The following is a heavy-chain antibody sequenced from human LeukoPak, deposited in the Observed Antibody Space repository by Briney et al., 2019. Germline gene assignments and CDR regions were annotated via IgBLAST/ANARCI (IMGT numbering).Heavy chain of an antibody. CDR3: AKLVYCSGGSCYTFDY. CDR1: GYTCTGYY. V-gene: IGHV1-2*02. CDR2: INPNSGGT. Sequence: ASVKVSCKASGYTCTGYYMHWVRQAPGQGLEWMGWINPNSGGTNYAQKFQGRVTMTRDTSISTAYMELSRLRSDDTAVYYCAKLVYCSGGSCYTFDYWGQGTLVTVSS. D-gene: IGHD2-15*01. J-gene: IGHJ4*02.